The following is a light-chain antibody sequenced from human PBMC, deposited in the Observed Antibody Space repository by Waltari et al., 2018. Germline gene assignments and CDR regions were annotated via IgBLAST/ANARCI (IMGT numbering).Light chain of an antibody. Sequence: SYVLTQSPSVSVAPGQTARITCGGDNIGIKNVHWYQQKPGQAPVLVVHDDRDRPSGFPERFSGSNAANTATLTIPWVEAADEADYFCQVWDSGSNHRFFGAGTTVTVL. J-gene: IGLJ1*01. CDR1: NIGIKN. CDR2: DDR. CDR3: QVWDSGSNHRF. V-gene: IGLV3-21*02.